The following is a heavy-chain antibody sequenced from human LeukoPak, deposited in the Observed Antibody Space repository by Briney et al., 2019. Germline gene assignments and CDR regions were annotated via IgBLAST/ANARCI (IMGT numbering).Heavy chain of an antibody. V-gene: IGHV3-66*01. CDR3: ARASFWFDYSGYYFDS. D-gene: IGHD2-15*01. CDR2: IYNSGGT. CDR1: GFTISSNY. Sequence: GGSLRLSCAASGFTISSNYMSGVRQAPGKGLEWVSVIYNSGGTYYADSVKGRFTISRDNSKNTVSLQMNSLRAEDTAVYYCARASFWFDYSGYYFDSWGQGTLVTVSS. J-gene: IGHJ4*02.